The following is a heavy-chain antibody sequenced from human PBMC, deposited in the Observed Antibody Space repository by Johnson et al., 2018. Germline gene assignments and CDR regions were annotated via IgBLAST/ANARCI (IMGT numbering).Heavy chain of an antibody. J-gene: IGHJ6*03. D-gene: IGHD1-26*01. CDR3: ARASGAAYYHFMDV. CDR1: GFTFSSYW. CDR2: IKQDGSEK. V-gene: IGHV3-7*03. Sequence: EVQLVESGGGVFQPGRSLRLSCAASGFTFSSYWMSWVRHAPGKGLEWVANIKQDGSEKYYVDSVKGRFTISRDNAKNSLYLQMNSLRADDTAVYYCARASGAAYYHFMDVWGKGTTVTVSS.